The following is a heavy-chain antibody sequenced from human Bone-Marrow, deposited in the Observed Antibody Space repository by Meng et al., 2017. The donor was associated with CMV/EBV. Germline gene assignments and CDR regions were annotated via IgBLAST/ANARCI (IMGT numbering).Heavy chain of an antibody. CDR3: ARVWGGDNWFDP. Sequence: GSLRLSCTVSRGSISSSSHYWGWVRQAPGKGLEWIGGILYGGSTFYNPSLKSRVSISIDVSKNQFSLSLSSVTAADTAVYYCARVWGGDNWFDPWGQGVLVTGSS. V-gene: IGHV4-39*07. CDR2: ILYGGST. D-gene: IGHD3-16*01. CDR1: RGSISSSSHY. J-gene: IGHJ5*02.